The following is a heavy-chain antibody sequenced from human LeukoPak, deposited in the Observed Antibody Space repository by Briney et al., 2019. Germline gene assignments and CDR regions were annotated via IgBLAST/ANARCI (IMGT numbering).Heavy chain of an antibody. CDR1: GGSISSYY. J-gene: IGHJ3*02. CDR2: IYYSGST. V-gene: IGHV4-59*01. Sequence: SETLSLTCTVSGGSISSYYWSWIRQPPGKGLEWIGYIYYSGSTNYNPSLKSRVTISVDTSKNQFSLKLSSVTAADTAVYYCAKYYDFWSGYYAFDIWAQGKMVTVS. CDR3: AKYYDFWSGYYAFDI. D-gene: IGHD3-3*01.